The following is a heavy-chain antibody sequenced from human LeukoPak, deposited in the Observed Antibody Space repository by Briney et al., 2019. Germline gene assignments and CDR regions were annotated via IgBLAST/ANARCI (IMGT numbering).Heavy chain of an antibody. CDR1: GYTFTNYW. D-gene: IGHD5-12*01. CDR3: ARVTPIKIFDF. J-gene: IGHJ4*02. V-gene: IGHV5-51*01. CDR2: IYPDDSDT. Sequence: GESLKISCKGSGYTFTNYWIGWVRQMPGRGLEWMGIIYPDDSDTRYSPSFQGQVTISADKSITTAYLHWSRLNASDTAVYYCARVTPIKIFDFWGQGTLVTVSS.